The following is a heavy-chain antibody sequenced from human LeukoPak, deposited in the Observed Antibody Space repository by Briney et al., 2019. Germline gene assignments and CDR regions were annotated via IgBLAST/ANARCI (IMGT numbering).Heavy chain of an antibody. CDR1: GYTFTSYY. CDR3: ARVAGVLRFLESP. V-gene: IGHV1-2*02. Sequence: GASVKVSCKASGYTFTSYYMHWVRQAPGQGLEWMGWINPNSGGTDYAQKFQGRVTMTRDTSISTAYMEMSRLRSDDTAVYYCARVAGVLRFLESPWGQGTLVTVSS. J-gene: IGHJ5*02. CDR2: INPNSGGT. D-gene: IGHD3-3*01.